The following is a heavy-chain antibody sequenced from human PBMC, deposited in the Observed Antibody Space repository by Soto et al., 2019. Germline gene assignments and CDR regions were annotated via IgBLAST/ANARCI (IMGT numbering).Heavy chain of an antibody. CDR2: ISSSSSYI. D-gene: IGHD6-19*01. CDR3: ARVGVAGSDEYYFDY. V-gene: IGHV3-21*01. Sequence: EVQLVESGGGLVKPGGSLRLSCAASGFTFSSYSMNWVRQAPGKGLEWVSSISSSSSYIYYADSVKGRFTISRDNAKNSLYRQMNSLRAEDTAVYYCARVGVAGSDEYYFDYWGQGTLVTVSS. CDR1: GFTFSSYS. J-gene: IGHJ4*02.